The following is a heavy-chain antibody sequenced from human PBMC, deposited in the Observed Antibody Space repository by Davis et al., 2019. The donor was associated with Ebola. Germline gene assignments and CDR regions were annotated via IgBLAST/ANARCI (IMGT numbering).Heavy chain of an antibody. D-gene: IGHD3-10*01. CDR1: GGSINSAGYS. CDR3: ARGGTDYSGSGNDYNSIDYFEY. V-gene: IGHV4-30-4*07. CDR2: MSYSGKT. Sequence: MPSETLSLTCAVSGGSINSAGYSWSWIRQPPGKGLEWIGYMSYSGKTYSNPSLESRVTISVDTSKNQFSLKLTSVTAADTAVYYCARGGTDYSGSGNDYNSIDYFEYWGQGTLVTASS. J-gene: IGHJ4*02.